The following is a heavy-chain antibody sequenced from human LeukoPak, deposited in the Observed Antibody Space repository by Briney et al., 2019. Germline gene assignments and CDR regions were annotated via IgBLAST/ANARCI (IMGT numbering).Heavy chain of an antibody. CDR3: AREGNTAMVELDY. CDR1: GFTFSSYG. J-gene: IGHJ4*02. CDR2: IWYDGSNT. Sequence: GRSLRLSCAAPGFTFSSYGMHWVRQAPGKGLGWGAVIWYDGSNTYYADSVKGRFTISRENSKNTLYLRMNSMRAEDTAVYYCAREGNTAMVELDYWGQGTLVTVSS. D-gene: IGHD5-18*01. V-gene: IGHV3-33*01.